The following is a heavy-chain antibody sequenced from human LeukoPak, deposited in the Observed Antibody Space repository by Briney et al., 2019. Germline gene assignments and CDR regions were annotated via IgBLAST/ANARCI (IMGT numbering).Heavy chain of an antibody. CDR1: GGSITSRSYH. CDR2: ISDSGST. CDR3: ARGHRTSSAYHYNAMDV. V-gene: IGHV4-39*07. Sequence: SSEPLSLTCTVSGGSITSRSYHWGWIRQPPGKGLEWIGSISDSGSTYYNPSLKSRVTISVDTSKTQLSLTLTSVTAADTAVYYCARGHRTSSAYHYNAMDVWGQGTTVTVSS. D-gene: IGHD2-8*01. J-gene: IGHJ6*02.